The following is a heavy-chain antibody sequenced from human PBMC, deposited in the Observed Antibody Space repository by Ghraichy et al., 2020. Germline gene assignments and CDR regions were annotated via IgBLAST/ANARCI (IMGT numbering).Heavy chain of an antibody. CDR2: INHSGST. J-gene: IGHJ6*02. V-gene: IGHV4-34*01. D-gene: IGHD3-3*01. Sequence: SETLSLTCAVYGGSFSGYYWSWIRQPPGKGLEWIGEINHSGSTNYNPSLKSRVTISVDTSKNQFSLKLSSVTAADTAVYYCARGRLLRFLEWSPHYYGMDVWGQGTTVTVSS. CDR3: ARGRLLRFLEWSPHYYGMDV. CDR1: GGSFSGYY.